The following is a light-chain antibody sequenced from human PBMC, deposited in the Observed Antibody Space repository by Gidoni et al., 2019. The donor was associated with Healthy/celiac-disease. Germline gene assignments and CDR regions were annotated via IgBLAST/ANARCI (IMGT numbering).Light chain of an antibody. Sequence: DSQMTQSPSSLSASVGDRFTITCRASQSIISYLNWYQQKPGKAPKLLIYAASSLQSGVPSRFSGSGSGTDFTLTISSLQPEDFATYYCQQSYSTPLFTFGPGTKVDIK. V-gene: IGKV1-39*01. CDR1: QSIISY. J-gene: IGKJ3*01. CDR2: AAS. CDR3: QQSYSTPLFT.